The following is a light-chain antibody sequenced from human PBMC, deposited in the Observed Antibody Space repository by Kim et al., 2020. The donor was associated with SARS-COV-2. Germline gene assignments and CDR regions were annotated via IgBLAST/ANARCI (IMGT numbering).Light chain of an antibody. J-gene: IGLJ1*01. Sequence: QSALTQPPSASGSPGQSVTISCTGSEYLINDNHVSWYQQHPDKAPKLIIYDVNERPSEIPDRFSGSKSGNTASLTITGLQADDDADYYCTSYITSDHFYVFGSGTKVTVL. CDR1: EYLINDNH. CDR3: TSYITSDHFYV. V-gene: IGLV2-8*01. CDR2: DVN.